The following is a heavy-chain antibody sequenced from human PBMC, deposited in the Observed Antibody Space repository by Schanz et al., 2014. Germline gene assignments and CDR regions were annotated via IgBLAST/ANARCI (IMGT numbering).Heavy chain of an antibody. CDR2: ISWNSGSI. D-gene: IGHD4-4*01. CDR1: GFTFDDYA. Sequence: EVQLVESGGGLVQPGRSLRLSCAASGFTFDDYAMHWVRQAPGKGLEWVSGISWNSGSIGYADYVKGRITISRDDGKNSLYLQMHRLRAEDTDFYYCENGRQNRVTRVGCYYGMDVWGRGTTVAVSS. J-gene: IGHJ6*02. V-gene: IGHV3-9*01. CDR3: ENGRQNRVTRVGCYYGMDV.